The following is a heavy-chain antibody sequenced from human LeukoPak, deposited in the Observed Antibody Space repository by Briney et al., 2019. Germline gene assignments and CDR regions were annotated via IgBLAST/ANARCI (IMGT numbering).Heavy chain of an antibody. CDR1: RGSLSTYY. CDR2: VYYSGTT. CDR3: ARSDRDLWYFDL. J-gene: IGHJ2*01. Sequence: PETLSLTCTVSRGSLSTYYWSWIRQPPGKGLEWIGYVYYSGTTNYKYKSSLKSRVTISVDTSKNQFSLRLSSVTAADTAVYYCARSDRDLWYFDLWGRGTLVTVSS. V-gene: IGHV4-59*01.